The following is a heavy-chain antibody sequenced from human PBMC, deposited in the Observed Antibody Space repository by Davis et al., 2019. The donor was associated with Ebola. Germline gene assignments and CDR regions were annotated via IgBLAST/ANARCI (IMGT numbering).Heavy chain of an antibody. Sequence: GESLKISCAASGFTFSDYYMSWIRQTPGKGLEWISCISNSGSTIYYADSVKGRFTVSRDNAKKSLFLQMNSLRADDTAVYYCARESEYYDSSGYYYRVIDYWGQGTLVTVSS. CDR2: ISNSGSTI. CDR1: GFTFSDYY. J-gene: IGHJ4*02. CDR3: ARESEYYDSSGYYYRVIDY. V-gene: IGHV3-11*01. D-gene: IGHD3-22*01.